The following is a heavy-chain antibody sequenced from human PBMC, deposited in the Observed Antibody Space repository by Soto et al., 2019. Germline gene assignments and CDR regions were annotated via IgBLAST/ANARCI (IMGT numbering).Heavy chain of an antibody. CDR1: GFTFSSYS. J-gene: IGHJ4*02. D-gene: IGHD2-2*02. Sequence: GGSLRLSCAASGFTFSSYSMNWVRQAPGKGLEWVSYISSSSSSIYFADSVKGRFTISRNNAKNSLYLQRNSLRSEDTAVYYCAGGALGPAAIGYFDYWGQGTRVTVSS. CDR3: AGGALGPAAIGYFDY. CDR2: ISSSSSSI. V-gene: IGHV3-48*01.